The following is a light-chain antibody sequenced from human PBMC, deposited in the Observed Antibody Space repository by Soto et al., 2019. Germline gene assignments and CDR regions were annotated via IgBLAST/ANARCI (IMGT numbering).Light chain of an antibody. Sequence: EIVMTQSPATLSLSPGERATLSCRASQSVSSNLAWYQHKPGQPPSLLIYDASTRATGIPARFSGRGSGTEFTLTISGLQSEDFAVYYCQQFHYSPWTFGQGTKVEIK. J-gene: IGKJ1*01. CDR3: QQFHYSPWT. CDR2: DAS. CDR1: QSVSSN. V-gene: IGKV3-15*01.